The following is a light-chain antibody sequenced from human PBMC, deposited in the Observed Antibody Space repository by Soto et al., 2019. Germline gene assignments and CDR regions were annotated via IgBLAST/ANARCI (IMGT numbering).Light chain of an antibody. J-gene: IGLJ1*01. CDR1: SSDVGGYNY. CDR3: SSYTSSTLLV. V-gene: IGLV2-14*01. Sequence: QSVLTQPASVSGSPGQSITNSCTGTSSDVGGYNYVSWYQQHPGKAPKLMIYDVSNRPSGVSNRFSGSKSGNTASLTISGLQSEDEADYYCSSYTSSTLLVFGTGTKVTVL. CDR2: DVS.